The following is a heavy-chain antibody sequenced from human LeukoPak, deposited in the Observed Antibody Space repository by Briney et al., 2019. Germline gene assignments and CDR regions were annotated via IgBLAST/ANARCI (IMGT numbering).Heavy chain of an antibody. CDR3: ARHSIHYYYMDV. CDR1: GGSISSYY. CDR2: IYTSGST. J-gene: IGHJ6*03. Sequence: SETLSLTCTVSGGSISSYYWSWIRQPPGKGLEWIGYIYTSGSTNYNPSLKSRVTISVDTSKNQFSLKLSSVTAADTAVYYCARHSIHYYYMDVWGKGTTVTVSS. D-gene: IGHD2/OR15-2a*01. V-gene: IGHV4-4*09.